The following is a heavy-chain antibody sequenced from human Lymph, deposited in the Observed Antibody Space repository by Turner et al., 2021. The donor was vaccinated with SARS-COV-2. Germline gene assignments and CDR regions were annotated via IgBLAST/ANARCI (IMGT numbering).Heavy chain of an antibody. V-gene: IGHV1-24*01. CDR3: AIGSSKPQWLDLFWY. D-gene: IGHD6-19*01. J-gene: IGHJ4*02. Sequence: QVQLVQSGAEVKKPGASVKVSCKVSGSTLTELSMHWVRQAPGKGLEWMGGFDLEDGETIYAQKFPGRVTMTEDTSTDTPYMELSSLRSEDTAVYYCAIGSSKPQWLDLFWYWGQGTLVTVSS. CDR2: FDLEDGET. CDR1: GSTLTELS.